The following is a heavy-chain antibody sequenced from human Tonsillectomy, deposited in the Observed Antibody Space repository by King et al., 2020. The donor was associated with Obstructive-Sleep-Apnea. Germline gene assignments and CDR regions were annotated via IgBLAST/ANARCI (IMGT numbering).Heavy chain of an antibody. CDR1: GFTFSHYA. D-gene: IGHD1-26*01. V-gene: IGHV3-30-3*01. CDR3: ARGRLVGAIDY. J-gene: IGHJ4*02. CDR2: ISYDGSNK. Sequence: QLVQSGGGVVQPGRSLRLSCAASGFTFSHYAVHWVRQAPGKGLDWVAVISYDGSNKYYADSVKGRFTISRDIYKSTLFLQMNSLRAEDTAVYYCARGRLVGAIDYWGQGTLVTVSS.